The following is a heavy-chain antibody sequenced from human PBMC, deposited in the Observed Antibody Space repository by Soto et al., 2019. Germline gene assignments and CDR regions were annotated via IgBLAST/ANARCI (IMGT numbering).Heavy chain of an antibody. V-gene: IGHV1-24*01. Sequence: ASVKVSCKVSGYTLTELSMHWVRQAPGKGLEWMGGFDPEDGETIYAQKFQGRVTMTEDTSTDTAYMELSSLRSEDTAVYYCETVFRSYGYFDYWGQGTLVTVSS. CDR3: ETVFRSYGYFDY. CDR2: FDPEDGET. CDR1: GYTLTELS. D-gene: IGHD5-18*01. J-gene: IGHJ4*02.